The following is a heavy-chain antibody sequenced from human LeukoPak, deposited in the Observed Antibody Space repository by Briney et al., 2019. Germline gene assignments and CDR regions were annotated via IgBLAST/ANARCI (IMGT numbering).Heavy chain of an antibody. CDR3: TTDGVFGVVIMEGDAFDI. V-gene: IGHV3-15*01. J-gene: IGHJ3*02. Sequence: GGSLTLYCAASGFTYNNAWMSGARQAPGKGGEWVGHIKSKTDGGTTDYAASVNGRFTISRDDSKNTLYLQMNSLKTEDTAVYYCTTDGVFGVVIMEGDAFDIWGQGTMVTVS. D-gene: IGHD3-3*01. CDR1: GFTYNNAW. CDR2: IKSKTDGGTT.